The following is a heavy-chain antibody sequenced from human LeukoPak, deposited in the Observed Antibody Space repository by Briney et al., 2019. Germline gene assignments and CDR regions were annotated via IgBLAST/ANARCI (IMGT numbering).Heavy chain of an antibody. V-gene: IGHV3-66*01. CDR3: ARDKVYYYDSSGYSYYWYFDL. D-gene: IGHD3-22*01. CDR1: GFTVSSNY. Sequence: GGSLRLSCAASGFTVSSNYMSWVRQAPGKGLEWVSVIYSGGSTYYADSVKGRFTISRDNSKNTLHLQMNSLRAEDTAVYYCARDKVYYYDSSGYSYYWYFDLWGRGTLVTVSS. CDR2: IYSGGST. J-gene: IGHJ2*01.